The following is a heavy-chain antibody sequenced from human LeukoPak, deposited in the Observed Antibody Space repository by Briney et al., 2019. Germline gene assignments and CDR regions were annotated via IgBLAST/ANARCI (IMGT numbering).Heavy chain of an antibody. CDR2: IKQDGSEK. CDR3: ARWAAGFDY. V-gene: IGHV3-7*04. J-gene: IGHJ4*02. D-gene: IGHD2-15*01. CDR1: GFTVSSNY. Sequence: GGSLRLSCAASGFTVSSNYMSWVRQAPGKGLEWVANIKQDGSEKYYVDSVRGRFTISRDYAKNSLYLQMNSLGAEDTAVYYCARWAAGFDYWGQGTLVTVSS.